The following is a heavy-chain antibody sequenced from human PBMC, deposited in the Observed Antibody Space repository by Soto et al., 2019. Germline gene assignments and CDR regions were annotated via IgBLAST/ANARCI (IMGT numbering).Heavy chain of an antibody. Sequence: PVESLKISCKGSGYSFTSYWISWVRQMPGKGLEWMGRIDPSDSYTNYSPSFQGHVTISADKSISTAYLQWSSLKASDTAMYYCARHLSVAQRDGWFDPWGQGTLVTVSS. V-gene: IGHV5-10-1*01. CDR1: GYSFTSYW. CDR2: IDPSDSYT. CDR3: ARHLSVAQRDGWFDP. J-gene: IGHJ5*02. D-gene: IGHD2-15*01.